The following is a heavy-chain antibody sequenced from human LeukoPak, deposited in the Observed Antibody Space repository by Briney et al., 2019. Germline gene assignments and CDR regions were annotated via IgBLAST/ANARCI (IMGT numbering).Heavy chain of an antibody. CDR1: GFTFSTYG. CDR2: IYSGGNT. J-gene: IGHJ4*02. D-gene: IGHD2-2*01. V-gene: IGHV3-53*01. CDR3: ARGETSSYDY. Sequence: PGGSLRLSCAASGFTFSTYGMHWVRQAPGKGLEWVSVIYSGGNTYYADSVKGRFTISRDNPKNTVYLQMNSLRAEDTAVYYCARGETSSYDYWGQGTLVTVSS.